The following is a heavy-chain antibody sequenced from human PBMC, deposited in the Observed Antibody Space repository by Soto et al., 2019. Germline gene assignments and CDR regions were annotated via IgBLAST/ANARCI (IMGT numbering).Heavy chain of an antibody. CDR2: FYHDGRKT. CDR1: GFTFSDYA. CDR3: AKWGRQWLVTADFNY. Sequence: VQLVESGGGVVQPGRSLRLSCAASGFTFSDYAMHWVGQAPGKGLEWVAVFYHDGRKTHYEDSVKGRFTISRDSSKNTVSLEMTSLRAEDTAVYYCAKWGRQWLVTADFNYGGQGALVTVSS. D-gene: IGHD6-19*01. V-gene: IGHV3-30*18. J-gene: IGHJ4*02.